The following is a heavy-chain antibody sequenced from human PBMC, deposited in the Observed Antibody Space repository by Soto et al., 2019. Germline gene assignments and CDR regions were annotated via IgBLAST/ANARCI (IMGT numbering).Heavy chain of an antibody. D-gene: IGHD1-26*01. CDR3: AREVGATGY. CDR1: GFTFNSHT. J-gene: IGHJ4*02. Sequence: EVQLVESGGGLVQPGGSLRLSCVASGFTFNSHTMNWVRQAPGKGLEWLSYISDSSSTIYYADFVKGRFTISRDNAKNSLYLQMNSLRVDDTAVYYCAREVGATGYWGQGTLVTVSS. CDR2: ISDSSSTI. V-gene: IGHV3-48*04.